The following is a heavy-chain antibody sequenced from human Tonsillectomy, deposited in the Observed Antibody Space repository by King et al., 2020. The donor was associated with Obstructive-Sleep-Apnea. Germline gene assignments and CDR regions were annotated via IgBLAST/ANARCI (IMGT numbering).Heavy chain of an antibody. Sequence: VQLVESGGGLVKPGGSLRLSCAASGFTFSNAWMSWVRQAPGKGLEWVGRIKSNTDGGTTDYAAPVKGRFIILRDDSKNTLYLQMNSLKTEDTAVYYCTTDGCSSTSCYDNWFDPWGQGTLVTVSS. CDR1: GFTFSNAW. V-gene: IGHV3-15*01. CDR3: TTDGCSSTSCYDNWFDP. D-gene: IGHD2-2*01. J-gene: IGHJ5*02. CDR2: IKSNTDGGTT.